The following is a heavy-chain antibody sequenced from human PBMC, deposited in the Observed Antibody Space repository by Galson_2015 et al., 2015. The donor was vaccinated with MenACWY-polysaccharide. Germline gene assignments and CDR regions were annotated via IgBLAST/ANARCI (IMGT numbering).Heavy chain of an antibody. CDR1: GFDFSSYW. V-gene: IGHV3-7*01. CDR3: ARPKSDY. J-gene: IGHJ4*02. Sequence: SLRLSCAVSGFDFSSYWMTRVRQAPGKGLEWVANIKEDGSDKHYGDSVKGRFTISRDNAKNSLYLQLNSLRAEDTAVYYCARPKSDYWGQGTLVTVSS. CDR2: IKEDGSDK.